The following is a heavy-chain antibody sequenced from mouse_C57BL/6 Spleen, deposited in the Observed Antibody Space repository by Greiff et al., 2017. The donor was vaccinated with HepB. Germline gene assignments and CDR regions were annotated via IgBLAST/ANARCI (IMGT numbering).Heavy chain of an antibody. CDR1: GYTFTDYY. CDR3: ARGSVFAY. CDR2: IYPGSGNT. V-gene: IGHV1-84*01. Sequence: VQLQQSGPELVKPGASVKISCKASGYTFTDYYINWVKQRPGQGLAWIGWIYPGSGNTKYNEKFKGKATLTVDTSSSTAYMQLSSLTSEDSAVYFCARGSVFAYWGQGTLVTVSA. J-gene: IGHJ3*01. D-gene: IGHD1-1*01.